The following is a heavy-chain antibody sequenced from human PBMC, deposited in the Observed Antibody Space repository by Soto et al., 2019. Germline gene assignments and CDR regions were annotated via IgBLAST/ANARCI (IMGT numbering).Heavy chain of an antibody. J-gene: IGHJ5*02. Sequence: ASVKVSCKASGYTFTSYDINWVRQATGQGLEWMGWMNPNSGNTGYAQKFQGRVTMTRNTSISTAYMELSSLRSEDTAVYYCAGVEGWGRYYWFDPWGQGTLVTVSS. CDR1: GYTFTSYD. V-gene: IGHV1-8*01. D-gene: IGHD1-26*01. CDR3: AGVEGWGRYYWFDP. CDR2: MNPNSGNT.